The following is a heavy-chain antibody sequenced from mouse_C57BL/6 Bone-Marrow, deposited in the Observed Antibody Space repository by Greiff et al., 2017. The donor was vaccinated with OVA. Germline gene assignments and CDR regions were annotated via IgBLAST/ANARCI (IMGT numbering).Heavy chain of an antibody. J-gene: IGHJ3*01. CDR1: GYTFTDYY. D-gene: IGHD1-1*01. Sequence: VQLQQSGPVLVKPGASVKMSCKASGYTFTDYYMNWVKQSHGKSLEWIGVINPYNGGPSYNQKFKGKATLTVDKSSSTAYMELNSLTSEDSAVYYCAPIYYYGSSYQGLFAYWGQGTLVTVSA. V-gene: IGHV1-19*01. CDR2: INPYNGGP. CDR3: APIYYYGSSYQGLFAY.